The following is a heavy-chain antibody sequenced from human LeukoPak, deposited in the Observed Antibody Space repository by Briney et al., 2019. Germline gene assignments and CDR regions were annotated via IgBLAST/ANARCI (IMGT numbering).Heavy chain of an antibody. J-gene: IGHJ4*02. D-gene: IGHD4-17*01. Sequence: PGGSLRLSCAASGFTVTRKYMSWVRQAPGKGLEWVSVIYTGGNTYYADSVKGRFTISRDTSKNTLYLHMISLRAGDTAVYYCATRPSGDYPYFDYWGRGTLVTVSS. V-gene: IGHV3-66*01. CDR1: GFTVTRKY. CDR3: ATRPSGDYPYFDY. CDR2: IYTGGNT.